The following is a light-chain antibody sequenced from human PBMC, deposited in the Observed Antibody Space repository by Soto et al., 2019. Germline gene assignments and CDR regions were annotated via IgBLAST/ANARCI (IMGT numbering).Light chain of an antibody. CDR1: QSVSSNY. CDR2: GAS. CDR3: QQYGTSPYT. Sequence: EIVLTQSPGTLSLSPGERATLSCRASQSVSSNYLAWYQKSPGQPPSLLIYGASNRANGVPDRFSGSGSGTDFTLTISRLEPEDFSVYYCQQYGTSPYTFGQGTKVEIK. J-gene: IGKJ2*01. V-gene: IGKV3-20*01.